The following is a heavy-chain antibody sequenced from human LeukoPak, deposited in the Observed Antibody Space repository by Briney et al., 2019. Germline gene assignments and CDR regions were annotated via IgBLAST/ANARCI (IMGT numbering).Heavy chain of an antibody. CDR1: GFTFSSYA. Sequence: GGSLRLSCAASGFTFSSYAMHWVRQAPGKGLEWVAVISYDGSNKYYADSVKGRFTIPRDNSKNTLYLQMNSLRAEDTAVYYCARGTTVTVCDYWGQGALVTVSS. D-gene: IGHD4-17*01. J-gene: IGHJ4*02. CDR2: ISYDGSNK. V-gene: IGHV3-30*04. CDR3: ARGTTVTVCDY.